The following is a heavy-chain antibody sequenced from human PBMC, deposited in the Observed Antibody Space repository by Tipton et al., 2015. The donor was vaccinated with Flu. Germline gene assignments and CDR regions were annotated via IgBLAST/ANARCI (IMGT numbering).Heavy chain of an antibody. D-gene: IGHD3-3*01. CDR2: ISSSSSYI. Sequence: GSLRLSCAASGFTFSSYSMNWVRQAPGKGLEWVSSISSSSSYIYYADSVKGRFTISRDNAKNSLYLQMNSLRAEDTAVYYCARVVYDFWSPDYWGQGTLVTVSS. CDR3: ARVVYDFWSPDY. V-gene: IGHV3-21*01. J-gene: IGHJ4*02. CDR1: GFTFSSYS.